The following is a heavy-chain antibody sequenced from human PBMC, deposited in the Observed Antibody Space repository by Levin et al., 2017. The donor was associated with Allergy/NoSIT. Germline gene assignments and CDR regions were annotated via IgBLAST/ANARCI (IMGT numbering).Heavy chain of an antibody. CDR1: GFTFEDYA. CDR3: ALGVEWLPHGMDV. V-gene: IGHV3-9*01. CDR2: ISWHSGDI. Sequence: GGSLRLSCAASGFTFEDYAMYWVRQAPGQGLEWVSGISWHSGDIGYADSVKGRFTISRDNAKNSLYLQMDSLRPEDTAVYCCALGVEWLPHGMDVWGQGTTVSVSS. J-gene: IGHJ6*02. D-gene: IGHD3-3*01.